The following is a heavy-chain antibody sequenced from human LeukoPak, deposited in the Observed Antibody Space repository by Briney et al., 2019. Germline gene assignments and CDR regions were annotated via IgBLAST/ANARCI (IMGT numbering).Heavy chain of an antibody. D-gene: IGHD3-10*01. CDR3: ARNLGSGSYYFDY. CDR1: GFTFSSYW. CDR2: IKQDGSEK. V-gene: IGHV3-7*01. Sequence: PGGSLRLSCAGSGFTFSSYWMNWVRQAPEKGLEWVANIKQDGSEKDYVDSVKGRFTISRDNVKNSLYLQMNSLRAEDTAVYYCARNLGSGSYYFDYWGQGTLVTVSS. J-gene: IGHJ4*02.